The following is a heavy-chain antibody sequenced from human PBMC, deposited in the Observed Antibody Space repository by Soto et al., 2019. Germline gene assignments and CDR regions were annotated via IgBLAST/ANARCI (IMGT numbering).Heavy chain of an antibody. Sequence: SETLSLTCAVYGGSFSGYYWSWIRQPPGKGLEWIGEINHSGSTNYNPSLKSRVTISVDTSKNQFSLKLSSVTAADTAVYYCARVGEYSSSPLSYMDVWGKGTTVTVSS. V-gene: IGHV4-34*01. CDR1: GGSFSGYY. J-gene: IGHJ6*03. D-gene: IGHD6-6*01. CDR3: ARVGEYSSSPLSYMDV. CDR2: INHSGST.